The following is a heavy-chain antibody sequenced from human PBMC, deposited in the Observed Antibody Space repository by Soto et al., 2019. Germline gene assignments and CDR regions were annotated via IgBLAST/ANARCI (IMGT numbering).Heavy chain of an antibody. J-gene: IGHJ5*01. CDR2: ISSSTSYV. Sequence: AGALRLSCEASGFTFSRFAMPRVRQAPGKGLEWVASISSSTSYVYDADSVKGRFSRSRDNAETILFLEMYGLRTKDTAVYYCERDPAQGREGNWYGSWGQGTLVTVSS. CDR1: GFTFSRFA. CDR3: ERDPAQGREGNWYGS. V-gene: IGHV3-21*06.